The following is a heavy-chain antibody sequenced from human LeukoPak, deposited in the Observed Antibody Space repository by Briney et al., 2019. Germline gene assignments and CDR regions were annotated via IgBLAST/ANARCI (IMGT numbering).Heavy chain of an antibody. CDR3: ARQTLTRYCSSTSCRRRTPIVY. D-gene: IGHD2-2*01. V-gene: IGHV1-69*06. CDR1: GGTFSSYA. Sequence: SVKVSCKASGGTFSSYAISWVRQAPGQELEWMGGIIPIFGTANYAQKFQGRVTITADKSTSTAYMELSSLRSEDTAVYYCARQTLTRYCSSTSCRRRTPIVYWGQGTLVTVSS. J-gene: IGHJ4*02. CDR2: IIPIFGTA.